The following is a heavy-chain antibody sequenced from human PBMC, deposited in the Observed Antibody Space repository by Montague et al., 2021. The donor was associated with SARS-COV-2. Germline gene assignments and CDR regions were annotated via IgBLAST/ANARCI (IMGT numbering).Heavy chain of an antibody. Sequence: SETLSLTCTVSGGSISSPDYYWGWIRQSPGKGLEWIGSISYAGRTYYNPSLRSRVSFSMDTSKTHFSLSLNSVTAADTAVYFCARQLTSYFSTNKCYHYCLDVWGQGAMVTVSS. CDR1: GGSISSPDYY. D-gene: IGHD2-8*01. V-gene: IGHV4-39*01. CDR3: ARQLTSYFSTNKCYHYCLDV. CDR2: ISYAGRT. J-gene: IGHJ6*03.